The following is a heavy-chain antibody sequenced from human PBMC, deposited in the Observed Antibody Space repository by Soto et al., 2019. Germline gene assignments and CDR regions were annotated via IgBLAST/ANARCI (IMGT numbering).Heavy chain of an antibody. Sequence: QVQLVQSGAEVKKPGSSVKVSCKASGGTFSSYTISWVRQAPGQGLEWMGRIIPILGIANYAQKFQGRVTXTXDXXTSTAYMELSSLRSEDTAVYYCVRVRGEDYYGMDVWGQGTTVTVSS. CDR3: VRVRGEDYYGMDV. J-gene: IGHJ6*02. D-gene: IGHD3-10*01. V-gene: IGHV1-69*02. CDR2: IIPILGIA. CDR1: GGTFSSYT.